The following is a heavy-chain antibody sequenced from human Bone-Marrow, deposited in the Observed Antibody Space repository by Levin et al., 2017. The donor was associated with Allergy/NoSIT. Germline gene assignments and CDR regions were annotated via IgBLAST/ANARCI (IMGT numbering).Heavy chain of an antibody. Sequence: LRLSCTVSGGSINNTNHYWSWIRQPAGKGLEWIGRMFAGGAATYNRSLRSRVTISIDTSKNQFSLKLTSVTAADTAVYYYARDETFNSWHTGWFDPWGQGTLVTVSS. CDR1: GGSINNTNHY. CDR2: MFAGGAA. CDR3: ARDETFNSWHTGWFDP. J-gene: IGHJ5*02. V-gene: IGHV4-61*02. D-gene: IGHD6-13*01.